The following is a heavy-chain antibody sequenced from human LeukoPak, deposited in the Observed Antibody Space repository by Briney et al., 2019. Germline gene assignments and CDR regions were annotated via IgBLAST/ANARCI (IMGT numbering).Heavy chain of an antibody. J-gene: IGHJ4*02. D-gene: IGHD6-13*01. CDR1: GFTFSSYA. V-gene: IGHV3-23*01. CDR2: ISGSGGST. CDR3: AKGGYSSSWYGYFDY. Sequence: GGSLRLSCAASGFTFSSYAMSWVCQAPGKGLEWVSAISGSGGSTYYADSVKGRFTISRDNSKNTLYLQMNSLRAEDTAVYYCAKGGYSSSWYGYFDYWGQGTLVTVSS.